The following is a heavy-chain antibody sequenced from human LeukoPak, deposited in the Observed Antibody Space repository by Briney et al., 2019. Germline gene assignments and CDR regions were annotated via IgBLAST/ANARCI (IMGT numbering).Heavy chain of an antibody. V-gene: IGHV4-59*01. Sequence: SETLSLTCTVSGGSISRYYWSWIRQPPGKGLEWIGYIYYSGSTNYNPSLKSRVTISVDTSKNQFSLKLNSVTAADTAVYYCARGGGSYGDAFDIWGQGTMVTVSS. D-gene: IGHD1-26*01. J-gene: IGHJ3*02. CDR1: GGSISRYY. CDR3: ARGGGSYGDAFDI. CDR2: IYYSGST.